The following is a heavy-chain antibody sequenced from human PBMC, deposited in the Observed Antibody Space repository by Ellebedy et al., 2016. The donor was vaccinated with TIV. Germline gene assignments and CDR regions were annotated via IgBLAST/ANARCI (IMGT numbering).Heavy chain of an antibody. CDR2: ISSSSSTI. CDR1: GFTFSSYS. CDR3: ASSLPHPPYYYGSGSPDY. J-gene: IGHJ4*02. V-gene: IGHV3-48*02. D-gene: IGHD3-10*01. Sequence: GESLKISXAASGFTFSSYSMNWVRQAPGKGLEWVSYISSSSSTIYYADSVKGRFTISRDNAKNSLYLQMNSLRDEDTAVYYCASSLPHPPYYYGSGSPDYWGQGTLVTVSS.